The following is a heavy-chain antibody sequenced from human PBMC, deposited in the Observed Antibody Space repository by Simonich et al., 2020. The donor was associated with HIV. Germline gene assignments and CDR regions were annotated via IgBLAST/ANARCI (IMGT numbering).Heavy chain of an antibody. CDR3: ARIGPDYYRGYYYMDV. V-gene: IGHV4-34*01. CDR2: INQREST. CDR1: GGPFSGYS. J-gene: IGHJ6*03. Sequence: QVQLQQWGAGLLKPSETLSLTCAVYGGPFSGYSWSWIRQPPGKGLEWIGEINQRESTNYNPSLKSRVSISADTSKKQFSLKLSSVTAADTAVYYCARIGPDYYRGYYYMDVWGKGTTVTVSS. D-gene: IGHD3-10*01.